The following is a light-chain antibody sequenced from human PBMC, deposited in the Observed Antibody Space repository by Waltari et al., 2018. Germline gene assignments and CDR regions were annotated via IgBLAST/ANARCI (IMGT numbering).Light chain of an antibody. J-gene: IGKJ5*01. CDR3: QQYGSSPFPT. CDR2: GAS. V-gene: IGKV3-20*01. Sequence: EIVLTQSPGTLSLSPGERATLSCRASQRVSSSYLAWYQQKPGQAPRLLIYGASSRTTGIPDRFSGSGSGTDFTLTISRLEPEEFAVYYCQQYGSSPFPTFGEGTRLEIK. CDR1: QRVSSSY.